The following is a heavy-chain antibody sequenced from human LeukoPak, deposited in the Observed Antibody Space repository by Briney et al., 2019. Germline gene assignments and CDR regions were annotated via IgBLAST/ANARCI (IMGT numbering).Heavy chain of an antibody. Sequence: PGGSLRLSCAASGFTFSTYWMSWVRQAPGKGREWVANVKEDGRQKFYVDSVKGRFTISRDNAKNSLYLQMDSLGAEDTAVYYCARDLDYWGQGTPVTVSS. V-gene: IGHV3-7*04. CDR1: GFTFSTYW. CDR2: VKEDGRQK. CDR3: ARDLDY. J-gene: IGHJ4*02.